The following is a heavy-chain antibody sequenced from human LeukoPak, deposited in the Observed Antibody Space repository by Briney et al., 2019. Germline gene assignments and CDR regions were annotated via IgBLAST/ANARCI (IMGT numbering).Heavy chain of an antibody. CDR1: GYTFTGYY. CDR3: ARGAFRGSYYQDY. V-gene: IGHV1-2*02. Sequence: ASVKVSCKASGYTFTGYYMHWVRQAPGQGLEWMGWINPNSGGTNYAQKFQGRVTMTRDTSISTAYMELSRLRSDDTAVYYCARGAFRGSYYQDYWGQGTLVTVSS. J-gene: IGHJ4*02. D-gene: IGHD1-26*01. CDR2: INPNSGGT.